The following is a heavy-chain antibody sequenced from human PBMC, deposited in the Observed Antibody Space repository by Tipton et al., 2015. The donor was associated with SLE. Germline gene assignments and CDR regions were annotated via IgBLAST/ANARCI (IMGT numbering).Heavy chain of an antibody. V-gene: IGHV4-34*01. CDR1: GGSFSGYS. J-gene: IGHJ4*02. Sequence: TLSLTCAVYGGSFSGYSWSWIRQPPGKGLEWIGSLSYTGSTYYNPSLKRRVTISVDMSKNQFSLTLTSVTAADTAVYYCATSPLTLWGQGTLVTVSS. CDR2: LSYTGST. CDR3: ATSPLTL. D-gene: IGHD2-2*01.